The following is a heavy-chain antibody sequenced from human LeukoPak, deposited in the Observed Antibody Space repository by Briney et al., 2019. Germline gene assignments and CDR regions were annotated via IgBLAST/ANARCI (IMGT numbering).Heavy chain of an antibody. D-gene: IGHD4-17*01. Sequence: GGSLRLSCAASGFTFSSYSMNWVRQAPGKGLEWVSSISSSSSYIYYADSVKGRFTISRDNAKNSLYLQMNSLRAEDTAVYYCAREGYGDYKEDCGMDVWGQGTTVTVSS. CDR1: GFTFSSYS. V-gene: IGHV3-21*01. J-gene: IGHJ6*02. CDR3: AREGYGDYKEDCGMDV. CDR2: ISSSSSYI.